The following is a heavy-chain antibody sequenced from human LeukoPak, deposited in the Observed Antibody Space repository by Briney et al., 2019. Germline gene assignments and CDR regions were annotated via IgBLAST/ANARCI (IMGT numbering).Heavy chain of an antibody. D-gene: IGHD6-13*01. V-gene: IGHV5-51*01. CDR2: IYPGDSDT. Sequence: GESLQISCQGSGYSFTSYWIGWVRQMPGKGLEWMGIIYPGDSDTRYSPSFQGQVTISADKSISTAYLQWSSLKASDTAMYYCARLVGRDSSWYIFDYWGQGTLVTVSS. CDR3: ARLVGRDSSWYIFDY. J-gene: IGHJ4*02. CDR1: GYSFTSYW.